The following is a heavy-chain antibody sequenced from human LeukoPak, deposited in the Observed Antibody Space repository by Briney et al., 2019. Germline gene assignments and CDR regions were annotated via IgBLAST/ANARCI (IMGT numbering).Heavy chain of an antibody. D-gene: IGHD5-12*01. CDR2: ISTTSSTI. V-gene: IGHV3-48*02. CDR1: GFTFSDYS. J-gene: IGHJ4*02. CDR3: ARWGGGYNSGGLDY. Sequence: PGGSLRLSCAASGFTFSDYSMNWVRQAPGNGLEWVSYISTTSSTIFYADSVKGRFIISRDNAKNSLYLQMNSLRDEDTAVYYCARWGGGYNSGGLDYWGQGTLVTVSS.